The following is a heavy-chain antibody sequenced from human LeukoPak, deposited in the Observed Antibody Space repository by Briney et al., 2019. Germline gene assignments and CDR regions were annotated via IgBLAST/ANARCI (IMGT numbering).Heavy chain of an antibody. V-gene: IGHV1-46*01. D-gene: IGHD3-9*01. CDR3: ARDLRYFDWLLNLDY. J-gene: IGHJ4*02. CDR1: GYTFTSYY. Sequence: ASVKVSCKASGYTFTSYYMHWVRQAPGQGLEWMGIINPSGGSTSYAQKFQGRVTMTRDTSTSTVYMELSSLRSEDTAVYYCARDLRYFDWLLNLDYRGQGTLVTVSS. CDR2: INPSGGST.